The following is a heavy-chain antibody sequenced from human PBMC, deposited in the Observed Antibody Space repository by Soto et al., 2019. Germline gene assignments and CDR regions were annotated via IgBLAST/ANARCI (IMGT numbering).Heavy chain of an antibody. V-gene: IGHV3-74*01. Sequence: EVQLVGSGGGLVQPGGSLRLSCAASGFTFRNYWMHWVRQAPGKGLVWVSRISDYGRINYADSVKGRFTISRDDAKSELYLQMNNLRAEDTAVYYCARGGVEPFDYWGQGALVTVSS. J-gene: IGHJ4*02. CDR2: ISDYGRI. CDR3: ARGGVEPFDY. CDR1: GFTFRNYW. D-gene: IGHD3-10*01.